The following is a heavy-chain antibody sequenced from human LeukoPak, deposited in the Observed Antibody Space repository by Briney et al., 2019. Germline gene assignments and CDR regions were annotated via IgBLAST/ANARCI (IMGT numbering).Heavy chain of an antibody. CDR2: IYYSGSA. J-gene: IGHJ5*02. CDR3: ARGGIAAAGTRWFDP. CDR1: GGSISSYY. D-gene: IGHD6-13*01. V-gene: IGHV4-59*01. Sequence: SETLSLTCTVSGGSISSYYWSWIRQPPGKGLEWIGYIYYSGSANYNPSLKSRVTISVDTSKNQFSLKLSSVTAADTAVYYCARGGIAAAGTRWFDPWGQGTLVTVSS.